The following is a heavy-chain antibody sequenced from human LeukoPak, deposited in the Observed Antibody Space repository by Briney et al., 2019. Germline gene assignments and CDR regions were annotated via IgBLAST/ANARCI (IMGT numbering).Heavy chain of an antibody. CDR3: AKDHAGDYYYGMDV. CDR2: ISWNSGSI. V-gene: IGHV3-9*01. J-gene: IGHJ6*02. D-gene: IGHD4-17*01. Sequence: PGGSLRLSCAASGFTFDDYAMHWVRQAPGKSLEWVSGISWNSGSIGYADSVKGRFTISRDNAKNSLYLQMNSLRAEDTALYYCAKDHAGDYYYGMDVWGQGTTVTVSS. CDR1: GFTFDDYA.